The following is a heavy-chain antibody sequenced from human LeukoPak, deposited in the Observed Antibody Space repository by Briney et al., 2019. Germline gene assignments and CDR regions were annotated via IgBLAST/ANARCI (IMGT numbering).Heavy chain of an antibody. V-gene: IGHV3-23*01. CDR1: GFTFSSYA. J-gene: IGHJ4*02. D-gene: IGHD1-7*01. Sequence: PGGSQRLSCAASGFTFSSYAMSWVRQAPGKGLEWVSAISGSGGSTYYADSVKGRFTISRDNSKNTPYLQMNSLRAEDTAVYYCAKDIDWNYGHETFYFDYWGQGTLVTVSS. CDR2: ISGSGGST. CDR3: AKDIDWNYGHETFYFDY.